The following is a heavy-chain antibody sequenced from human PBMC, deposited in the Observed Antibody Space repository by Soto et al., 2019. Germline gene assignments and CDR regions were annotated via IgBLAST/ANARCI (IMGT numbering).Heavy chain of an antibody. CDR1: GGSISSYY. V-gene: IGHV4-4*07. D-gene: IGHD3-22*01. CDR2: IYTSGST. J-gene: IGHJ4*02. CDR3: ARDIYDSRLNYFYFDF. Sequence: SETLSLTCTVSGGSISSYYWSWIRQPAGKGLEWIGRIYTSGSTNYNPSLKSRVTMSVDTSKNQFSLKLSSVTAADTAVYYCARDIYDSRLNYFYFDFWGQGALVTVSS.